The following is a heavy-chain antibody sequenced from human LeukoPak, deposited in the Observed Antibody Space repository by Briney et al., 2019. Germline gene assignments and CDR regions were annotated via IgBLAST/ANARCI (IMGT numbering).Heavy chain of an antibody. CDR1: GYTFSSHD. D-gene: IGHD2-15*01. Sequence: ASVKVSCKPSGYTFSSHDINWVRQATGQGLEWMGWMNPGSGNTGYAQKFQGRLTITWNTSISTAYMALSSLRSEDTAVYYCARRDVAIGYGQFDYWGQGTLVTVSS. CDR2: MNPGSGNT. J-gene: IGHJ4*02. V-gene: IGHV1-8*03. CDR3: ARRDVAIGYGQFDY.